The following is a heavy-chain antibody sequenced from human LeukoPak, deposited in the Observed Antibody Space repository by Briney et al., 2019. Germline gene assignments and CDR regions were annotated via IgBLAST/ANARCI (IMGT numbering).Heavy chain of an antibody. V-gene: IGHV4-34*01. CDR2: INHSGST. CDR1: GGSFSGYY. Sequence: PSETLSLTCAVYGGSFSGYYWSWIRQPPGKGLEWIGEINHSGSTNYNPSLKSRVTISVDTSKNQFSLKLSSVTAADTAVYYCARRGYYYPEGYFDYWGQGTLVTVSS. CDR3: ARRGYYYPEGYFDY. D-gene: IGHD3-22*01. J-gene: IGHJ4*02.